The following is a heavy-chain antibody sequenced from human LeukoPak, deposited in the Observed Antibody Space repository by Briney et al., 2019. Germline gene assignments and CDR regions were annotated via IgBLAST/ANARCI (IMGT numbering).Heavy chain of an antibody. CDR3: ARSGLNRFDY. CDR2: IGGTSGSA. CDR1: GLTFRRYA. Sequence: PGGSLRLSCAASGLTFRRYAMSWVRQAPGKGLEWVSAIGGTSGSAYYADSVKGRFTISRDNSKNTLYLQVNSLRADDTAVYYCARSGLNRFDYWGQGTLVTVSS. V-gene: IGHV3-23*01. D-gene: IGHD2-15*01. J-gene: IGHJ4*02.